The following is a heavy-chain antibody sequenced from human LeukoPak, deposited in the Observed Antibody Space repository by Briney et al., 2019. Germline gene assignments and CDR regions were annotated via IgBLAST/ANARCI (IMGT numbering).Heavy chain of an antibody. CDR3: ARDYYSNRFDY. V-gene: IGHV4-31*03. Sequence: SQTLSLTCTVSGGYISSGGYYWSWIRQHPGKGLEWIGNIYYSGSTYYNPSLKSRVTISVDTSKKQFSLKLSSVTAADTAVYYCARDYYSNRFDYWGQGTLVTVSS. D-gene: IGHD4-11*01. CDR1: GGYISSGGYY. CDR2: IYYSGST. J-gene: IGHJ4*02.